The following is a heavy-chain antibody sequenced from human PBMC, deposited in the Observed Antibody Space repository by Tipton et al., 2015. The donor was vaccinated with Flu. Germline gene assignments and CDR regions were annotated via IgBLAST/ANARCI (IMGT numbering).Heavy chain of an antibody. CDR3: AGVRSYDSSGPFDY. V-gene: IGHV3-53*01. CDR2: IYSGGST. CDR1: GFTVSSNY. D-gene: IGHD3-22*01. J-gene: IGHJ4*02. Sequence: SLRLSCAASGFTVSSNYMSWVRQAPGKGLEWVSVIYSGGSTYYADSVKGRFTISRDNSKNTLYLQMNSLRAEDTAVYYCAGVRSYDSSGPFDYWGQGTLVTVSS.